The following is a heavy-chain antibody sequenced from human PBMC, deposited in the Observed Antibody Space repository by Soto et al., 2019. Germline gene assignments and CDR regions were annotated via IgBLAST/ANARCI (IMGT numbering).Heavy chain of an antibody. D-gene: IGHD2-21*02. Sequence: EVQLVESGGGLVKPGGSLRLSCAASGFTFSSYSMNWVRQAPGKGLEWVSSISSSSSYIYYADSVKGRFTISRDNAKNSLYLQMNSLRAEDTAVYYCARAIGGDATKDAFDIWGQGTMVTVSS. J-gene: IGHJ3*02. V-gene: IGHV3-21*01. CDR3: ARAIGGDATKDAFDI. CDR2: ISSSSSYI. CDR1: GFTFSSYS.